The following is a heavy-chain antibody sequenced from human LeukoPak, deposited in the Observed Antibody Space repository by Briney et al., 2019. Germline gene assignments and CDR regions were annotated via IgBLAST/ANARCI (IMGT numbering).Heavy chain of an antibody. CDR1: GFTVSSNY. CDR2: IYSSGST. J-gene: IGHJ5*02. D-gene: IGHD6-19*01. Sequence: GGSLRLSCAASGFTVSSNYMSWVRQAPGKGLEWVSVIYSSGSTYYADSVKGRFTISRDNSKNTLYLQMNSLRAEDTAVYYCAREWSVAGTYNWFDPWGQGTLVTVSS. CDR3: AREWSVAGTYNWFDP. V-gene: IGHV3-66*03.